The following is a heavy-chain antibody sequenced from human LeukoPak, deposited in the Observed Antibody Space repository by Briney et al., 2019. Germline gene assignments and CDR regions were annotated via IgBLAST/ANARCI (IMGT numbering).Heavy chain of an antibody. CDR3: ARPNYAGNYFYYGMDV. J-gene: IGHJ6*02. Sequence: GGSLRLSCAASGFRFSSYWMHWVRQAPGKGLVWVSRINTDGSTTSYADSVKGRFTISRDTAKNILYLQMNSLRAEDTAVYYCARPNYAGNYFYYGMDVWGQGTTVTVSS. V-gene: IGHV3-74*01. CDR1: GFRFSSYW. CDR2: INTDGSTT. D-gene: IGHD3-16*01.